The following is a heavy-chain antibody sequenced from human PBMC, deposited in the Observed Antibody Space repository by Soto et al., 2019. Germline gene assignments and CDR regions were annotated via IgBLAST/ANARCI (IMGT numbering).Heavy chain of an antibody. V-gene: IGHV4-59*08. CDR1: GGSISNYY. Sequence: QVQLQESGPGLVKPSETLSLTCTVSGGSISNYYWSWIRQPPGKGLEWIGYIYYSGSTNYNPSLKSRVTISVDTSKNQFSLKLNSVTAADTAVYYCARQGPKILYYYYYAMDVWGQGTTVTVSS. CDR2: IYYSGST. J-gene: IGHJ6*02. CDR3: ARQGPKILYYYYYAMDV.